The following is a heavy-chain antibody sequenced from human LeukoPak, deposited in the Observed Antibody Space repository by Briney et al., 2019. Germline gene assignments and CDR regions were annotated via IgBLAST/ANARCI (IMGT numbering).Heavy chain of an antibody. V-gene: IGHV5-51*01. D-gene: IGHD2-2*01. CDR1: GYSFTSYW. CDR3: ARHPNPLRYCSSTSCPEYYYMDV. CDR2: LYPGDSDT. Sequence: GESLKISWKGPGYSFTSYWIGWVRQMPGKGLEWMGILYPGDSDTRYSPSFQGQVTISADKSISTAYLQWSSLKASDTAMYYCARHPNPLRYCSSTSCPEYYYMDVWGKGTTVTVSS. J-gene: IGHJ6*03.